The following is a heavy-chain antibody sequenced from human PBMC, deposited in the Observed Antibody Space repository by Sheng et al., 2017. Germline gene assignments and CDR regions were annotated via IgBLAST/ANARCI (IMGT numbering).Heavy chain of an antibody. CDR1: GFTFNNYG. V-gene: IGHV3-30*04. D-gene: IGHD5-12*01. Sequence: ESVGTVVQPGTSLRLSCAVSGFTFNNYGMHWVRQAPGKGLECVGVLSHDGSEEYYAKSVKGRFTISRDNSKNKLYLQMNSLRAEDTAVYFCARDQGDGYNQIDYVGQEPGHRLL. CDR3: ARDQGDGYNQIDY. J-gene: IGHJ4*02. CDR2: LSHDGSEE.